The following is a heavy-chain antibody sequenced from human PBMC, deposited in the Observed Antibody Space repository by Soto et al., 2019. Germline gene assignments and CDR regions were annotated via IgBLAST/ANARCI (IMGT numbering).Heavy chain of an antibody. J-gene: IGHJ1*01. CDR1: GYTLTELS. Sequence: ASVKVSCKVSGYTLTELSMHWVRQAPGKGLEWMGGFDPEDGETIYAQKFQGRVTMTEDTSTDTAYMELSSLRSEDTAVYYCATNVKSGYCSGGSCYVFGFQHWGQGTLVTVSS. D-gene: IGHD2-15*01. V-gene: IGHV1-24*01. CDR3: ATNVKSGYCSGGSCYVFGFQH. CDR2: FDPEDGET.